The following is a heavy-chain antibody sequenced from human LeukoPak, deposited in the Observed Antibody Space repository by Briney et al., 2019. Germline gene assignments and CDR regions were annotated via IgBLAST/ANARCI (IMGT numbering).Heavy chain of an antibody. J-gene: IGHJ3*02. CDR3: ARELSTPVHAFDI. Sequence: PAGSLRLSCAASRFTVSSNYMSWLRQAPGKGLEWVSVIYSGGSTYYADSVKGRFTISRDNSKNTLYLQMNSLRAEDTAVYYCARELSTPVHAFDIWGQGTMVTVSS. V-gene: IGHV3-53*01. CDR1: RFTVSSNY. CDR2: IYSGGST. D-gene: IGHD3-10*01.